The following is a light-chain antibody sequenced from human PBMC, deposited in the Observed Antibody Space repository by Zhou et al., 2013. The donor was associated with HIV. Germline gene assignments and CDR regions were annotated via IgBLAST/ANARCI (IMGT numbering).Light chain of an antibody. J-gene: IGKJ1*01. CDR1: QTISNW. Sequence: IQMTQSPSTLSASVGDRVTITCRASQTISNWLAWYQHKPGKAPKLLISKASSLESGVPSRFSGSGSGTKFTLTISSLQPDDFATYYCQHYDTYSGTFGQGTKVEIK. CDR3: QHYDTYSGT. V-gene: IGKV1-5*03. CDR2: KAS.